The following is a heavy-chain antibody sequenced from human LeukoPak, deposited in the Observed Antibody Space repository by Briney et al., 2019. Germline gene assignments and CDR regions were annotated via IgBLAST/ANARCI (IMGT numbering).Heavy chain of an antibody. CDR2: IYYSGST. J-gene: IGHJ4*02. CDR3: VTASSSWYFDY. CDR1: GGSISSGDYY. D-gene: IGHD6-13*01. Sequence: PSETLSLTCTVSGGSISSGDYYWSWIRQPPGKGLEWIGYIYYSGSTHYNPSLKSRVTISVDTSKNQFSLKLSSVTAADTAAFYCVTASSSWYFDYWGQGTLVTVSS. V-gene: IGHV4-30-4*08.